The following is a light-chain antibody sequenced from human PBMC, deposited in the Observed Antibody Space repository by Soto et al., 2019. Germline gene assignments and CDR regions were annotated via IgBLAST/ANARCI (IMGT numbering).Light chain of an antibody. V-gene: IGKV3-15*01. CDR3: QQYNNWPLT. CDR1: QSVNSN. CDR2: GAS. J-gene: IGKJ3*01. Sequence: MTQSPSTLSASVGDRVTLSCRASQSVNSNLAWYQQKPGQAPRLLIYGASTRATGIPASFSGNGSGTEFTLTASSLQPEDFAVYYCQQYNNWPLTFGPGTKVDIK.